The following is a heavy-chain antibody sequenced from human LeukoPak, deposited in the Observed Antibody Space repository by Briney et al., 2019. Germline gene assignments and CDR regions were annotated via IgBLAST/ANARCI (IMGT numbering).Heavy chain of an antibody. Sequence: PGRSLRLSCAASGFTFSSYAMHWVRQAPGKGLEWVAVISYDGSNKYYADSVKGRFTISRDNSKNTLYLQMNSLRTEDTAVYYCARDNSGSGSYIQLDYWGQGTRVTVSS. CDR1: GFTFSSYA. D-gene: IGHD3-10*01. V-gene: IGHV3-30*04. J-gene: IGHJ4*02. CDR2: ISYDGSNK. CDR3: ARDNSGSGSYIQLDY.